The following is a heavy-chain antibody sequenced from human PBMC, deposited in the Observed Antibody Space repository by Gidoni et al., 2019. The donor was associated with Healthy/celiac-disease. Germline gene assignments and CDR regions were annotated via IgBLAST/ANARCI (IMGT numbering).Heavy chain of an antibody. D-gene: IGHD3-22*01. J-gene: IGHJ5*02. CDR3: AREVDYYDSSGYSGWFDP. V-gene: IGHV1-69*01. CDR1: GGTFSSYA. CDR2: IIPIFGTA. Sequence: QVQLVQSGAEVKKPGSSVKVSCKASGGTFSSYAISWVRQAPGQGLEWMGGIIPIFGTANYAQKFQGRVTITADESTSTAYMELSSLRSEDTAVYYCAREVDYYDSSGYSGWFDPWGQGTLVTVSS.